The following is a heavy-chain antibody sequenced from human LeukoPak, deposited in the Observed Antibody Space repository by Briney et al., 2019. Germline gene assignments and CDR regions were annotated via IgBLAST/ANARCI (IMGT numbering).Heavy chain of an antibody. CDR3: ARVGVPAAPIDY. V-gene: IGHV1-8*01. Sequence: GASVKVSCKASGYTFTSYDINWVRQATGQGLEWMGWMNPNSGNTGYAQKFQGRVTMTRNTSISTAYMELSSLRSEDTAVYYCARVGVPAAPIDYWGQGTQVTVSS. CDR2: MNPNSGNT. D-gene: IGHD2-2*01. CDR1: GYTFTSYD. J-gene: IGHJ4*02.